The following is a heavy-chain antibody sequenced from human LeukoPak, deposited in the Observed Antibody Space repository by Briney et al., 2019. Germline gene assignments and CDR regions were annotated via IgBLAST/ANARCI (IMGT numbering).Heavy chain of an antibody. CDR3: ARVYCSGGSCYFDY. Sequence: PSETLSLTCTVSGGPISSYYWSWIRQPAGKGLEWIGRIYTSGSTNYNPSLKSRVTISVDKSKNQFSLKLSSVTAADTAVYYCARVYCSGGSCYFDYWGQGTLVTVSS. CDR2: IYTSGST. J-gene: IGHJ4*02. V-gene: IGHV4-4*07. CDR1: GGPISSYY. D-gene: IGHD2-15*01.